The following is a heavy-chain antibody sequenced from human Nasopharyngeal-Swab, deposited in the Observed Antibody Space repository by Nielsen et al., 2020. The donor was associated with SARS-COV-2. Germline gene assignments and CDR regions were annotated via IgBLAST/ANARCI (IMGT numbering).Heavy chain of an antibody. CDR1: GYIFTSYW. D-gene: IGHD1-26*01. Sequence: GESLKISCKASGYIFTSYWINWVRQMPGKGLEWMGRIDPSDSYTNYSPSFQGHVSFSTDKSTNTAYLQWSSLKASDTAMYYCARVPGASTNAFDIWGQGTMATVSS. V-gene: IGHV5-10-1*01. CDR3: ARVPGASTNAFDI. CDR2: IDPSDSYT. J-gene: IGHJ3*02.